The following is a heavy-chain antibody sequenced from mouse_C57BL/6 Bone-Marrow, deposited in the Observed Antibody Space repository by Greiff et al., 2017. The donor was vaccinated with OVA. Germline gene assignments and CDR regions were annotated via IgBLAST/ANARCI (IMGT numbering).Heavy chain of an antibody. V-gene: IGHV5-4*01. Sequence: EVKVVESGGGLVKPGGSLKLSCAASGFTFSSYAMSWVRQTPEKRLEWVATISDGGSYTYYPDNVKGRFTISRDNAKNNLYLQMSHLKSEDTTMYYCARENYDYGAGFDYWGQGTTLTVSS. CDR3: ARENYDYGAGFDY. CDR2: ISDGGSYT. D-gene: IGHD2-4*01. CDR1: GFTFSSYA. J-gene: IGHJ2*01.